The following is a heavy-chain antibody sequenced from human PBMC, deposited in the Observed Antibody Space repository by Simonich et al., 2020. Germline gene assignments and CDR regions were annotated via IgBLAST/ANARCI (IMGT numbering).Heavy chain of an antibody. V-gene: IGHV4-59*12. Sequence: ESGPGLVKPSETLSLTCTVSGGSISSYYWSWIRQPPVKGLEWIGYIYYSWSTNYNPPLKSRVPISVDTSKYQFSLKLSPVTAADTAVYYCARRTTGITIFGVVTNYWYFDLWGRGTLVTVSS. CDR3: ARRTTGITIFGVVTNYWYFDL. CDR2: IYYSWST. J-gene: IGHJ2*01. D-gene: IGHD3-3*01. CDR1: GGSISSYY.